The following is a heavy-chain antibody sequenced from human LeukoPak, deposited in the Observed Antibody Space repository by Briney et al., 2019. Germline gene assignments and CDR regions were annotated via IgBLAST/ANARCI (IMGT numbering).Heavy chain of an antibody. CDR2: ISSSSSTI. J-gene: IGHJ4*02. V-gene: IGHV3-11*04. CDR3: ARDGQKMATPEYYFDY. D-gene: IGHD5-12*01. CDR1: GFTFSDYY. Sequence: GGSLRLSCAASGFTFSDYYMSWIRQAPGKGLEWVSYISSSSSTIYYADSVKGRFTISRDNAKNSLYLQMNSLRAEDTAVYYCARDGQKMATPEYYFDYWGQGTLVTVSS.